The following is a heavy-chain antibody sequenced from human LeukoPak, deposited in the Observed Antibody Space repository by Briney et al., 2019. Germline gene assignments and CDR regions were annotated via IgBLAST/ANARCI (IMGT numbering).Heavy chain of an antibody. CDR3: ATDERSSGWY. J-gene: IGHJ4*02. Sequence: GGSLRLSCAGSGFTFRNRWATWVRQAPGKGLEWVASTGQYGHDNDYVDSVRGRFTISRDFAKISLFLQMNSLRAEDTAVYYCATDERSSGWYWGQGTLVTVSS. V-gene: IGHV3-7*03. CDR1: GFTFRNRW. CDR2: TGQYGHDN. D-gene: IGHD6-19*01.